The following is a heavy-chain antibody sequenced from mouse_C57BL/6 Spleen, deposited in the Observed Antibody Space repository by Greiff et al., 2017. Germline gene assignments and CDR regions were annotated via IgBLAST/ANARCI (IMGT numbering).Heavy chain of an antibody. CDR3: ARRYGDDPNWYFDV. CDR1: GFSLSTSGMG. CDR2: IYWDDDK. D-gene: IGHD2-2*01. Sequence: QVTLKESGPGILQSSQTLSLTCSFSGFSLSTSGMGVSWIRQPSGKGLEWLAHIYWDDDKRSNPSLKSRLTISKDTSRNQVFLKITSVDTADTATYYGARRYGDDPNWYFDVWGTGTTVTVSS. V-gene: IGHV8-12*01. J-gene: IGHJ1*03.